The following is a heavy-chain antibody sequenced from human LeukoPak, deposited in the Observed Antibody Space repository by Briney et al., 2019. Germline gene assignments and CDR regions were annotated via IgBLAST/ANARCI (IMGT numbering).Heavy chain of an antibody. CDR2: INHSGST. CDR1: GGSFSGYY. Sequence: SETLSLTCAVYGGSFSGYYWSWIRQPPGKGLEWIGEINHSGSTNYNPSLKSRVTISVDTSKNQFSLKLSSVTAADTAVYYCARHAVVVAADDAFDIWGQGTMVTVSS. D-gene: IGHD2-15*01. CDR3: ARHAVVVAADDAFDI. V-gene: IGHV4-34*01. J-gene: IGHJ3*02.